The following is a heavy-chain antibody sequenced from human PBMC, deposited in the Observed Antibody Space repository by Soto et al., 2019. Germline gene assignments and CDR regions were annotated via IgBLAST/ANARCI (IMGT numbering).Heavy chain of an antibody. J-gene: IGHJ4*02. CDR3: ARSPYSVSYLAYFDY. Sequence: QVQLVESGGGVVQPGRSLRLSCAASGFTFSSYGMHWVRQAPGKGLEWVAVISYDGSNKYYADSVKGRFTISRDNSKNTLYLPMNSLRAEDTAVDYCARSPYSVSYLAYFDYWGQGTLVTVSS. CDR1: GFTFSSYG. CDR2: ISYDGSNK. V-gene: IGHV3-30*03. D-gene: IGHD1-26*01.